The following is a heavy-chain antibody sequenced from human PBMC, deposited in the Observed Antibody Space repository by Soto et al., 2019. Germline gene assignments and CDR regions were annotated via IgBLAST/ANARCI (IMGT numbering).Heavy chain of an antibody. Sequence: QVQLVQSGAAVKKTGASVRVSCKASGYTFSGYDINWVRQATGQGLAWMGWVSPDSGSTGYAGIFQGRVTMTWDRSTTAAYMGLSRRTSEDSAGYYGARATELRYVEWSVYRGGNYAMDVWGQGTTVTVSS. J-gene: IGHJ6*02. CDR3: ARATELRYVEWSVYRGGNYAMDV. CDR2: VSPDSGST. CDR1: GYTFSGYD. D-gene: IGHD3-3*01. V-gene: IGHV1-8*01.